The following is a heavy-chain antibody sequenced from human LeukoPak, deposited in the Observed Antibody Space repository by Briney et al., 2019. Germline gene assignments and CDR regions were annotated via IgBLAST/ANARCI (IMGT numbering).Heavy chain of an antibody. V-gene: IGHV1-69*06. CDR3: ASDGWFEYYFDY. CDR1: GGTFTDYG. Sequence: ASVKVSCKSSGGTFTDYGISWVRHAPGQGLEWMGRIIPIFTTANYAQKFQGRVTITADTSTNTAYMELTSLRSEDTAVYYCASDGWFEYYFDYWGQGTLLTVSS. CDR2: IIPIFTTA. J-gene: IGHJ4*02. D-gene: IGHD3-10*01.